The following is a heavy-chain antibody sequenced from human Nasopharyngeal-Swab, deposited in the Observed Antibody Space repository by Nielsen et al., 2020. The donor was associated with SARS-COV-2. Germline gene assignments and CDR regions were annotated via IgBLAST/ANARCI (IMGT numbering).Heavy chain of an antibody. V-gene: IGHV3-48*02. CDR2: ISSSSSTI. J-gene: IGHJ6*02. CDR3: ARGGRWDDSTEWDYYYYGMDV. CDR1: GFTFSSYS. Sequence: GGSLRLSCAASGFTFSSYSMNWVRQAPGKGLEWVSYISSSSSTIYYADSVKGRFTISRDNAKNSLYLQMNSLRDEDTAAYYCARGGRWDDSTEWDYYYYGMDVWGQGTTVTVSS. D-gene: IGHD3-22*01.